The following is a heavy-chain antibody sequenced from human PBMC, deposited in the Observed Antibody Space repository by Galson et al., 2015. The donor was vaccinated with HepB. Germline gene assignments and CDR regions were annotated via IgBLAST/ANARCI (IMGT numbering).Heavy chain of an antibody. V-gene: IGHV3-20*04. CDR3: AREVVAVAERYFDY. CDR2: INWNGGST. D-gene: IGHD6-19*01. CDR1: GFIFDDSG. J-gene: IGHJ4*02. Sequence: SLRLSCAASGFIFDDSGMIWARQAPGKGLEWVSGINWNGGSTGYVDSLKGRFTISRDNAKNSLYLQMNSLRAEDTALYYCAREVVAVAERYFDYWGQGTLVTVSS.